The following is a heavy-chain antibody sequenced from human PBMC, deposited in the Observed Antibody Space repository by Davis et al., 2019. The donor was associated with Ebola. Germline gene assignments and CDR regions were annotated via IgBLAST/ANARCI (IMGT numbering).Heavy chain of an antibody. CDR3: AKDPRVRVQGVPYGSDV. J-gene: IGHJ6*02. V-gene: IGHV3-23*01. CDR1: GFTFNDFA. CDR2: IRESGGDT. Sequence: GGSLRLSCVVSGFTFNDFAMSWVRQAPGKGLEWVSTIRESGGDTYYTDSVRGRFTISSDSSKNTLYLQMRSLRVEDTARYYCAKDPRVRVQGVPYGSDVWGQGTTVTVSS. D-gene: IGHD3-10*01.